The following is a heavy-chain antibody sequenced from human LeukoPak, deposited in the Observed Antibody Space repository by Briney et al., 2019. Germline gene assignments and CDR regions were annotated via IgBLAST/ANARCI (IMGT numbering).Heavy chain of an antibody. CDR1: GFTFSSYS. D-gene: IGHD4-11*01. CDR2: ISSSSSYI. V-gene: IGHV3-21*01. J-gene: IGHJ4*02. Sequence: GGSLRLSCAASGFTFSSYSMNWVLQAPGKGLECVSSISSSSSYIYYADSVKGRFTISRDNAKNSLYLQMNSLRAEDTAVYYCASQDSASNWGQGTLVTVSS. CDR3: ASQDSASN.